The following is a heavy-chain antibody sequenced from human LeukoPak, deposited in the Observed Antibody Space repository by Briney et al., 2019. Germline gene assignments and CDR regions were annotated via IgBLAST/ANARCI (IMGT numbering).Heavy chain of an antibody. Sequence: PGGSLRLSCAASGFSFSSYGMHWVRQAPGKGLEWVAIIRYDGRNKNYGDSVRGRFTISRDNSKSTVSLQMNSLRVEDTAVYYCAKDVGPYSSGVIEYFRHWGQGTLVTVSS. CDR1: GFSFSSYG. D-gene: IGHD2-15*01. CDR3: AKDVGPYSSGVIEYFRH. V-gene: IGHV3-30*02. J-gene: IGHJ1*01. CDR2: IRYDGRNK.